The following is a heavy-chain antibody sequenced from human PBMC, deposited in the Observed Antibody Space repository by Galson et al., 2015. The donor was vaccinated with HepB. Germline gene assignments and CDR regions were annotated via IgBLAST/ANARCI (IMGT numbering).Heavy chain of an antibody. J-gene: IGHJ6*02. CDR1: GFTFSGSA. V-gene: IGHV3-73*01. CDR2: IRSKSNNYAT. D-gene: IGHD1-26*01. Sequence: SLRLSCAASGFTFSGSAMHWVRQASGKGLEWVGRIRSKSNNYATAYGASGKGRFNISRDDSKKTAYLKMNSLKTEDTAVYSCTRPAGVLGATGYYYYGMDVWGHGTTVTVSS. CDR3: TRPAGVLGATGYYYYGMDV.